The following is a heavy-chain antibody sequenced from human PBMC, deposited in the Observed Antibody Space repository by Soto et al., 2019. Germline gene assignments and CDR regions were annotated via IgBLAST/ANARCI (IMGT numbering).Heavy chain of an antibody. CDR1: GYTFTSYY. Sequence: ASVKVSCKASGYTFTSYYMHWVRQAPEQGLEWTGIINPSGGSTSYGQKCQGRVTMRRATSMSTVEMELSSRRSEETAVYYCASEARGITGTKGPGHPAFDMWGQGTMVTI. CDR3: ASEARGITGTKGPGHPAFDM. J-gene: IGHJ3*02. D-gene: IGHD1-7*01. CDR2: INPSGGST. V-gene: IGHV1-46*03.